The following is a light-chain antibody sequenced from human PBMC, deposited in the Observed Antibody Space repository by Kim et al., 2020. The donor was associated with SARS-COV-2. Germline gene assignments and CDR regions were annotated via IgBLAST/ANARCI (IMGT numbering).Light chain of an antibody. Sequence: PGKTARITCGGNNIGSKSVHWYQQKPGQAPGLVIYYDSDRPSGIPERFSGSNSGNTATLTISRVEAGDEADYYCQVWDSSSDHPGVFGTGTKVTVL. J-gene: IGLJ1*01. V-gene: IGLV3-21*04. CDR2: YDS. CDR3: QVWDSSSDHPGV. CDR1: NIGSKS.